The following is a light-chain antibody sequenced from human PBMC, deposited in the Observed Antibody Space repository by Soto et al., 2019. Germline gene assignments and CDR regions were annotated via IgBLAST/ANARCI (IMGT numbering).Light chain of an antibody. V-gene: IGLV2-18*02. CDR3: SSYTTSNTYV. CDR2: EVT. Sequence: QSALTQPPSVSGSPGQSVTISCTGTRSDVGSYNSVSWYQQVPGTVPKLMIFEVTKRPSGVPDRFSGSKSGNTASLTISGLRAEDEADYYCSSYTTSNTYVFGTGTKVTVL. CDR1: RSDVGSYNS. J-gene: IGLJ1*01.